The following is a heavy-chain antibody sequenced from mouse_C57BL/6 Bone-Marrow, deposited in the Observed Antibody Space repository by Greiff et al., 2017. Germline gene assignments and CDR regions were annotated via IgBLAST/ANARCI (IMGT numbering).Heavy chain of an antibody. CDR3: ARFRGYYVRYFDV. CDR2: IYPGGGDT. Sequence: VQLQQSGPELVKPGASVKISCKASGYAFSSSWMNWVKQRPGKGLEWIGRIYPGGGDTNYNGKFKGKATLTADKSSSTAYMQLSSLTSEDSAVYFCARFRGYYVRYFDVWGTGTTVTVSS. V-gene: IGHV1-82*01. J-gene: IGHJ1*03. D-gene: IGHD2-3*01. CDR1: GYAFSSSW.